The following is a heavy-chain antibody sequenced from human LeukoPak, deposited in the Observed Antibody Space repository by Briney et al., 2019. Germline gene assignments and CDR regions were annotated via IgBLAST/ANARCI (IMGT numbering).Heavy chain of an antibody. D-gene: IGHD1-26*01. CDR3: ARVRGSSGSYEYYHYMDV. CDR1: GGSINNYY. V-gene: IGHV4-4*07. J-gene: IGHJ6*03. CDR2: IYTSGST. Sequence: SETLSLTCSVSGGSINNYYWTWIRQPAGKGLEWIGRIYTSGSTNYNPSLKSRVTMSVDTSKKQFSLKLSSVTAADTAVYYCARVRGSSGSYEYYHYMDVWGKGTTVTISS.